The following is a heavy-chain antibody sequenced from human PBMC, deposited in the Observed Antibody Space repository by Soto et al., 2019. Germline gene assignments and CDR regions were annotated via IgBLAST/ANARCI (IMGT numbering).Heavy chain of an antibody. J-gene: IGHJ6*02. CDR1: GGSFSGYY. CDR3: ARGRSRQMTAIPRYYYYGMDV. D-gene: IGHD2-21*02. CDR2: INHSGST. Sequence: SETLSLTCAVYGGSFSGYYWSWIRQPPGKGLEWIGEINHSGSTNYNPSLKSRVTISVDTSKNQFSLKLSSVTAADTAVYYCARGRSRQMTAIPRYYYYGMDVWGQGTTVTVSS. V-gene: IGHV4-34*01.